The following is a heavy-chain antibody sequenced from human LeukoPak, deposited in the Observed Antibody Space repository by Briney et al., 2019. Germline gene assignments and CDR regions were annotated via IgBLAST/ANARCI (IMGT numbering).Heavy chain of an antibody. D-gene: IGHD4-17*01. CDR2: IYPGDSDT. V-gene: IGHV5-51*01. CDR3: ARSGDYKSNYYYYGMGV. CDR1: GYSFTSYW. Sequence: GESLKISCKGSGYSFTSYWIGWVRQMPGKGLEWMGIIYPGDSDTRYSPSFQGQVTISADKSISTAYLQWSSLKASDTAMYYCARSGDYKSNYYYYGMGVWGQGTTVTVSS. J-gene: IGHJ6*02.